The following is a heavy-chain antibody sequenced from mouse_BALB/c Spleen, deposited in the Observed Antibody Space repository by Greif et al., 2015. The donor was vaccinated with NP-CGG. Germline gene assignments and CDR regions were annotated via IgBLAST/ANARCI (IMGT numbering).Heavy chain of an antibody. J-gene: IGHJ1*01. CDR3: ARDGNYWYSDV. CDR2: ISDGGSYT. V-gene: IGHV5-4*02. CDR1: GFTFSDYY. Sequence: VQLKESGGGLVKPGGSLKLSCAASGFTFSDYYMYWVRQTPEKRLEWVATISDGGSYTYYPDSVKGRFTISRDNAKNNLYLQMSSLKSEDTAMYYCARDGNYWYSDVWGAGTTVTVSS. D-gene: IGHD2-1*01.